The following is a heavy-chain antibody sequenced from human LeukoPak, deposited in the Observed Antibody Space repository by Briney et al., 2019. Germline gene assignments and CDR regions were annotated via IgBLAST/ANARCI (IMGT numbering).Heavy chain of an antibody. D-gene: IGHD2-21*01. J-gene: IGHJ4*02. CDR3: AKDRAYGQFLWGNDY. Sequence: GRSLRLSCAASGFTFSSYAMHWVRQAPGKGLEWVAFIRNDGSDKYYAVSVKGRFTISRDNSKNTLYLQMNSLRVEDTALYYCAKDRAYGQFLWGNDYWGQGTLVTVSS. V-gene: IGHV3-30*02. CDR1: GFTFSSYA. CDR2: IRNDGSDK.